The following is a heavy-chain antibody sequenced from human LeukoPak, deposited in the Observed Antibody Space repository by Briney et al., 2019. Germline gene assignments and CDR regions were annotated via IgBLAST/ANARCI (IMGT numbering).Heavy chain of an antibody. Sequence: GGSLRLSCAASGFTFSSYSMNWVRQAPGKGLEWVSSISSSSSYIYYADSVKGRFTISRDNAKNSLYLQMNSLRAEDTAVYYCARDSTQWFLNDAFDIWGQGTMVTVSS. V-gene: IGHV3-21*04. CDR2: ISSSSSYI. CDR1: GFTFSSYS. CDR3: ARDSTQWFLNDAFDI. D-gene: IGHD3-22*01. J-gene: IGHJ3*02.